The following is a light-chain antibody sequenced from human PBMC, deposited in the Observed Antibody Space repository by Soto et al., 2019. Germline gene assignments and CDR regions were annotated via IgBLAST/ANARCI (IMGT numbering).Light chain of an antibody. CDR3: CSYAGSSIWV. J-gene: IGLJ3*02. CDR2: EAS. Sequence: QSALTQPASVSGSPGQSITISCTGTSSDVGSYNLVSWYQQHPGKAPKLMIYEASKRPSGDSNRFSGSKSGNTASLTISGLQAEYEADYYCCSYAGSSIWVFGGGTKVTVL. V-gene: IGLV2-23*01. CDR1: SSDVGSYNL.